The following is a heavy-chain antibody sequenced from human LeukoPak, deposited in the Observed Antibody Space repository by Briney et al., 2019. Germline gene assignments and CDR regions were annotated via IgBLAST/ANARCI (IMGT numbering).Heavy chain of an antibody. J-gene: IGHJ4*02. CDR1: GFTFSSYE. CDR2: LSGSGGNT. Sequence: PGGSLRLSCAASGFTFSSYEMNWVRQAPGKGLEWVSALSGSGGNTYYADSVKGRFTISRDNSKNTLYLQMNSLRAEDTAIYYCAKDSSYYDFWSGYQDFDYWGQGTLVTVSS. V-gene: IGHV3-23*01. D-gene: IGHD3-3*01. CDR3: AKDSSYYDFWSGYQDFDY.